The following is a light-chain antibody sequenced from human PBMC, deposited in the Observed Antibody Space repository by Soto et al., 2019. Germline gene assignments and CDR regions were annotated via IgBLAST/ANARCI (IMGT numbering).Light chain of an antibody. J-gene: IGLJ1*01. CDR1: SSDVGGYNY. CDR2: DVS. V-gene: IGLV2-14*01. Sequence: QPVLTQPASVSGAPGQSITISCTGTSSDVGGYNYVSWYQQHPGKAPKLMIYDVSNRPSGVSNRFSGSKSGNTASLTISGLQAEDEADYYCSSYTLLFGTGTRSPS. CDR3: SSYTLL.